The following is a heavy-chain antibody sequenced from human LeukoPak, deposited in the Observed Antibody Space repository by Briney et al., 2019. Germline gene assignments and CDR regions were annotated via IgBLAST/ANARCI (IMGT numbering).Heavy chain of an antibody. Sequence: SETLSLTCTVSGGSISSYYWSWIRQPPGKGLEWIGYIYYSGSTNYNPSLKSRVTISVDTSKNQFSLKLSSVTAADTAVYYCARGGYCDILTPRRFSVYYYYGMDVWGKGTTVTVSS. CDR2: IYYSGST. CDR3: ARGGYCDILTPRRFSVYYYYGMDV. CDR1: GGSISSYY. V-gene: IGHV4-59*01. J-gene: IGHJ6*04. D-gene: IGHD3-9*01.